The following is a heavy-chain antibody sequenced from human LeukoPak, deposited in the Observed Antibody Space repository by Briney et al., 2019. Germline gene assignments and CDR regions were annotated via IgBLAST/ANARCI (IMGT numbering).Heavy chain of an antibody. J-gene: IGHJ4*02. Sequence: SETLSLTCTVSGGSISSYYWSWIRQPPGKGLEWIGYIYYSGYTNYNPSLKSRVTISVDTSKNQFSLKLSSVTAADTAVYYCARISGPCSGGSCYGLRRPHFDYWGQGTLVTVSS. CDR1: GGSISSYY. V-gene: IGHV4-59*12. D-gene: IGHD2-15*01. CDR2: IYYSGYT. CDR3: ARISGPCSGGSCYGLRRPHFDY.